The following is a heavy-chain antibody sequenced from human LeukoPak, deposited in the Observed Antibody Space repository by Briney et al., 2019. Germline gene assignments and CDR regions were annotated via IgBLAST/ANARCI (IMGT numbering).Heavy chain of an antibody. CDR1: GYTFTSYY. CDR2: INPSGGST. V-gene: IGHV1-46*01. CDR3: ARVGEYCTGTSCLDY. D-gene: IGHD2-2*01. Sequence: ASVKVSCKASGYTFTSYYMHWVRQAPGQGLEWMGIINPSGGSTSYAQKFQGRVTMTTDTSTNTAYMDLRSLRSDDTAVYYCARVGEYCTGTSCLDYWGQRTLVTVSS. J-gene: IGHJ4*02.